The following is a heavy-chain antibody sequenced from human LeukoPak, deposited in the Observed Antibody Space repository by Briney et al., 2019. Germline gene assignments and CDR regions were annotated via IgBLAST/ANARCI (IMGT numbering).Heavy chain of an antibody. CDR2: IYGSGST. J-gene: IGHJ5*02. D-gene: IGHD3-10*01. CDR3: ARDSGTTGEVKFDP. Sequence: SETLSLTCTVSGGSIRSYWSWIRQPAGKGLEWIGRIYGSGSTDYNPPLKSRVTMSIDTSKNQFSLNLISATAADTAVYYCARDSGTTGEVKFDPWGQGTLVTVSS. CDR1: GGSIRSY. V-gene: IGHV4-4*07.